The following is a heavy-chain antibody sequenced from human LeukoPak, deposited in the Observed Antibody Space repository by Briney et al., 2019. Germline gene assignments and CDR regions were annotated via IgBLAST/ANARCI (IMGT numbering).Heavy chain of an antibody. Sequence: PSQTLSLTCTVSGGSISSGSYYWSWIRQAAGKGLEWIGRIYTSGSTNYNPSLKSRVTISVDTSKNQFSLKLSSVTAADTAVYYCARDPSLGGGVGYWGQGTLVTVSS. D-gene: IGHD2-15*01. CDR1: GGSISSGSYY. V-gene: IGHV4-61*02. CDR3: ARDPSLGGGVGY. J-gene: IGHJ4*02. CDR2: IYTSGST.